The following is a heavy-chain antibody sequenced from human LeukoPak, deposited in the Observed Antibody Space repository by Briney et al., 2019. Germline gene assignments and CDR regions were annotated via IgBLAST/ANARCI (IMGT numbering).Heavy chain of an antibody. D-gene: IGHD6-13*01. CDR1: GFTFSSYW. CDR2: INSDGSST. Sequence: PGGSLRLSCAASGFTFSSYWMHWVRQAPGKGLVWVSRINSDGSSTSYADSVKGRFTISGDNAKNSLYLQMNSLRAEDTAVYYCARVAAAGTKSDYWGQGTLVTVSS. CDR3: ARVAAAGTKSDY. J-gene: IGHJ4*02. V-gene: IGHV3-74*01.